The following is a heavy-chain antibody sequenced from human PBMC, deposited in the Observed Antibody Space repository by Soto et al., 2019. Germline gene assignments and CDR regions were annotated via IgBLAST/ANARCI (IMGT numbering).Heavy chain of an antibody. CDR3: AKGPPERYSSGWIDY. J-gene: IGHJ4*02. V-gene: IGHV3-30*18. D-gene: IGHD6-19*01. CDR2: ISYDGSNK. CDR1: GFTFISYG. Sequence: GGSLRLSCAASGFTFISYGMHWVRQAPGKGLEWVAVISYDGSNKYYADSVKGRFTISRDNSKNTLYLQMNSLRAEDTAVYYCAKGPPERYSSGWIDYWGQGTLVTVSS.